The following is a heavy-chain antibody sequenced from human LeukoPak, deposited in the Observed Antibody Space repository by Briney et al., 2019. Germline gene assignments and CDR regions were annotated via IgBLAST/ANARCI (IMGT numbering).Heavy chain of an antibody. Sequence: GGSLRLSCAASGFTFNNYAMSWVRQAPEKGLEWVSILYSGGSTYYAHSVKGRFTISRDDSKNTLYLQMNSLRAEDTAVYYCASGGMGARKFYSDPFHYWGQGTLVTVSS. J-gene: IGHJ4*02. D-gene: IGHD2-15*01. CDR2: LYSGGST. CDR1: GFTFNNYA. V-gene: IGHV3-23*03. CDR3: ASGGMGARKFYSDPFHY.